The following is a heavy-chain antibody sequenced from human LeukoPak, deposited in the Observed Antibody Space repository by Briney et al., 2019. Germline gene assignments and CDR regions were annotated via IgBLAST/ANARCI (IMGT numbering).Heavy chain of an antibody. Sequence: PGASVKVSCKASGYTFNNYAMNWVRQAPGQGLEWMGWINTNTGNPTYAQGFTGRFIFSFDTSVSTAYLQISSLKAEDTAIYYCARVGRPFYYYYMDVWGKGTTVTVSS. CDR2: INTNTGNP. V-gene: IGHV7-4-1*02. CDR1: GYTFNNYA. CDR3: ARVGRPFYYYYMDV. D-gene: IGHD6-6*01. J-gene: IGHJ6*03.